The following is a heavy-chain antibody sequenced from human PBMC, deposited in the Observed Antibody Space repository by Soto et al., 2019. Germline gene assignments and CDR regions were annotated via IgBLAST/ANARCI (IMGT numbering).Heavy chain of an antibody. V-gene: IGHV4-39*01. J-gene: IGHJ4*02. Sequence: PSQTMPLPCTVAGGTSSSSSDYRSWNRQPPGKGLEWIGSIYYSGSTYYNPSLKSRVTISVDTSKNQFSLKLSSVTAADTAVYYCATTPAAGTDYRGQGTLVTVSS. D-gene: IGHD6-13*01. CDR1: GGTSSSSSDY. CDR3: ATTPAAGTDY. CDR2: IYYSGST.